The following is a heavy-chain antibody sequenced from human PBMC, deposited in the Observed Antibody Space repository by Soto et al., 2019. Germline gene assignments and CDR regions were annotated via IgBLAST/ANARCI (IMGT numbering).Heavy chain of an antibody. V-gene: IGHV3-15*07. CDR3: TTVWYYFDSSGFPPLDY. Sequence: SLRLSCAASGFTFSNAWMNWVRQAPGKGLEWVGRIKSKTDSGTTDYAAPVKGRFIISRDDSKNTLYLQMNSLKTEDTAVYYCTTVWYYFDSSGFPPLDYWGQGTLVTVSS. J-gene: IGHJ4*02. CDR1: GFTFSNAW. D-gene: IGHD3-22*01. CDR2: IKSKTDSGTT.